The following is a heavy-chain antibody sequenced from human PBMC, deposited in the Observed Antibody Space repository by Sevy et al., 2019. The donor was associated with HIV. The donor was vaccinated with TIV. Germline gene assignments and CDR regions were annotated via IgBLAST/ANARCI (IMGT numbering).Heavy chain of an antibody. D-gene: IGHD6-19*01. CDR3: AKGEPSLAVAGYYLDY. CDR1: GFTFSSYA. V-gene: IGHV3-23*01. CDR2: ISGSGGST. J-gene: IGHJ4*02. Sequence: GGSLRLSCAASGFTFSSYAMSWVRQAPGKGLEWVSAISGSGGSTYYADSVKGRFTISRDNSKNTLYLQMNSLRAEDTAVYYCAKGEPSLAVAGYYLDYWGQGTLVTVSS.